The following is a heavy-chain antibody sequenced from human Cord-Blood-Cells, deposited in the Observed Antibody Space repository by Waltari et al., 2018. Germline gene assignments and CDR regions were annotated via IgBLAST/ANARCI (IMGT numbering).Heavy chain of an antibody. CDR2: SYYSGST. CDR3: ARAWGWNWYFDL. D-gene: IGHD7-27*01. CDR1: GGSISSYY. V-gene: IGHV4-59*01. J-gene: IGHJ2*01. Sequence: QVQLQESGPGLVKPSETLSLTCTVSGGSISSYYWSWIRQPPGKGLEWIGYSYYSGSTNYTPSLKSRVTISVDTSKNQFSLKLSSVTAADTAVYYCARAWGWNWYFDLWGRGTLVTVSS.